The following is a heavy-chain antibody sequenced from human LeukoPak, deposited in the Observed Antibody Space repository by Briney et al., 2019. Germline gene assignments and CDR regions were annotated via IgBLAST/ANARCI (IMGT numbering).Heavy chain of an antibody. CDR2: ISDSGGRT. CDR1: GLTFSSYA. V-gene: IGHV3-23*01. D-gene: IGHD3-16*01. CDR3: ARAGELRYMDV. Sequence: GGSLRLSCAASGLTFSSYAMSWVRRAPGKGLEWVSVISDSGGRTYYADSVKGRFTISRDNSKNTLYLQMSSLRADDTAIYYCARAGELRYMDVWGKGTAVTVSS. J-gene: IGHJ6*03.